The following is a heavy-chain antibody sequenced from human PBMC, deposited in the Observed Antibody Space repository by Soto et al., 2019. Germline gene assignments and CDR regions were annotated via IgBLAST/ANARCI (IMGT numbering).Heavy chain of an antibody. D-gene: IGHD3-22*01. V-gene: IGHV1-69*13. J-gene: IGHJ4*02. Sequence: SVKVSCKASGGTFSSYAISWVRQAPGQGLEWMGGIIPIFGTANYAQKFQGRVTITADESTSTAYMELSSLRSEDTAVYYCARGEYDSSGYPLFDYWGQGTLVTVSS. CDR2: IIPIFGTA. CDR3: ARGEYDSSGYPLFDY. CDR1: GGTFSSYA.